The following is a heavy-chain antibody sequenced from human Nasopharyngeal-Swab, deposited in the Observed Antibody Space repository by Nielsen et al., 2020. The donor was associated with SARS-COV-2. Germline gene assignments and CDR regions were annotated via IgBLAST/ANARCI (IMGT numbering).Heavy chain of an antibody. V-gene: IGHV4-38-2*01. CDR3: ARLYISPRRFDP. J-gene: IGHJ5*02. D-gene: IGHD2-2*02. Sequence: SETLSLTCAVSGDSITSGYFWGWIRQPPGKGLEWIGSMYHTGSTYYNPSLKSRVTISIGTSKNQFSLKLSSVTAADTAVYYCARLYISPRRFDPWGQGTLVTVSS. CDR1: GDSITSGYF. CDR2: MYHTGST.